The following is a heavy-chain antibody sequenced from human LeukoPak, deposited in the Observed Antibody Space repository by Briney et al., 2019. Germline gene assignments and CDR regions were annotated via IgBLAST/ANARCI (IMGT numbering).Heavy chain of an antibody. CDR2: IYWNDDK. D-gene: IGHD3-22*01. V-gene: IGHV2-5*01. Sequence: SGPTLVKPTQTLTLTCTFSGFSLSTSGVGVGWIRQPPGKALEWLALIYWNDDKRYSPSLKGRLTITKDTSKNQVVLTMTNMDPVDTATYYCAHTTYYYDSSGRWFDYWGQGTLVTVSS. CDR3: AHTTYYYDSSGRWFDY. CDR1: GFSLSTSGVG. J-gene: IGHJ4*02.